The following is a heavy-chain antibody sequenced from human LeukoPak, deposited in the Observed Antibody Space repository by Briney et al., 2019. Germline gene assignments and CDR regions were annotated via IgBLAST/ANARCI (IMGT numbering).Heavy chain of an antibody. Sequence: GGSLRLSCAASGFTFSSYAMSWVRQAPGKGLEWVSAISGSGGSTYYADSVKGRFTISRDNSKNTLYLQMNSLRAEDTAVYYCAKEPPIVATISAVYFDYWGQGTMVTVSS. CDR3: AKEPPIVATISAVYFDY. J-gene: IGHJ4*02. CDR2: ISGSGGST. CDR1: GFTFSSYA. V-gene: IGHV3-23*01. D-gene: IGHD5-12*01.